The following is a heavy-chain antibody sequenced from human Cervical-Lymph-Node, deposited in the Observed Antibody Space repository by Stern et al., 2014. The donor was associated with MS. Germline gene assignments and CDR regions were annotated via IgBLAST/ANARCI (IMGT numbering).Heavy chain of an antibody. CDR3: ARDPAAYYDSSGYGAFDI. V-gene: IGHV3-11*01. D-gene: IGHD3-22*01. J-gene: IGHJ3*02. Sequence: VQLVESGGGLVKPGGSLRLSCAASGFSFSDYYMSWIRQAPGKGLEWVSFISTRGSNIYYADSVKGRFTISRDNAKNSLYLQMNSLRAEDTAVYYCARDPAAYYDSSGYGAFDIWGQGTMVTVSS. CDR1: GFSFSDYY. CDR2: ISTRGSNI.